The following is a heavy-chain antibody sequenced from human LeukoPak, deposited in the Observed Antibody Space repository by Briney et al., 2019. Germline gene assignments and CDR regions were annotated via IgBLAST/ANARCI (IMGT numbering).Heavy chain of an antibody. Sequence: GGSLRLSCAASGFTFSSHWMHWVRQAPGEGLVWVSRVYNDGSTTNYADSVKGRFTISRDNAKNTLYLQMNSLRAEDTAVYYCAKDAFRGVFDYWGQGTLVTVSS. CDR3: AKDAFRGVFDY. D-gene: IGHD2-8*02. CDR2: VYNDGSTT. V-gene: IGHV3-74*01. CDR1: GFTFSSHW. J-gene: IGHJ4*02.